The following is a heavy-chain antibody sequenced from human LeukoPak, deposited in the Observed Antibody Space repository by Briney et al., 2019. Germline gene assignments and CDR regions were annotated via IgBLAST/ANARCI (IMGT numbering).Heavy chain of an antibody. J-gene: IGHJ3*02. CDR3: ARGPHTGAFDI. CDR2: INPNSGGT. Sequence: ASVKVSCGASGYTFTGYYMHWLRQAPGQGLEWMGWINPNSGGTSYAQKFQGRVTMTRDTSISTAYMELSRLTSDDTALYYCARGPHTGAFDIWGQGTMVTVSS. V-gene: IGHV1-2*02. D-gene: IGHD5-18*01. CDR1: GYTFTGYY.